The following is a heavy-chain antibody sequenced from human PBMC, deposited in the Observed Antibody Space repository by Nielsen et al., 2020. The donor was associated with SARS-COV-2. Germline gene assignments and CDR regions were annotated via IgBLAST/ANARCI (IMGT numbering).Heavy chain of an antibody. V-gene: IGHV3-53*01. CDR1: GFAVSSNY. CDR3: AAQTSLWFGEFPLDY. CDR2: IYSGGAT. D-gene: IGHD3-10*01. J-gene: IGHJ4*02. Sequence: GGSLRLSCAASGFAVSSNYMSWVRQSPVKGLEWVSVIYSGGATHYADSVKGRFTISRDDSKNTVYLQMNSLRAEDTAVYYCAAQTSLWFGEFPLDYWGQGTLVTVSS.